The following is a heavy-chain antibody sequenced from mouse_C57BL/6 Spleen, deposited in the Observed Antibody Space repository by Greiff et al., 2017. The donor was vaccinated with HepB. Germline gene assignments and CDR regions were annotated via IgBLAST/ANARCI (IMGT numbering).Heavy chain of an antibody. J-gene: IGHJ2*01. D-gene: IGHD2-2*01. CDR1: GYTFTDYY. CDR3: VRGYDNFDY. CDR2: IYPGSGNT. V-gene: IGHV1-76*01. Sequence: VKVVESGAELVRPGASVKLSCKASGYTFTDYYINWVKQRPGQGLEWIARIYPGSGNTYYNEKFKGKATLTAEKSSSTAYMQLSSLTSEDSAVYFCVRGYDNFDYWGQGTTLTVSS.